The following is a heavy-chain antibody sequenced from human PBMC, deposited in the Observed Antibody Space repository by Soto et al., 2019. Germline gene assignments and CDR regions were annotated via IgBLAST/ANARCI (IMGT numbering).Heavy chain of an antibody. Sequence: EVHLVESGGGLVQPGGSLRLSCAASGFTFSTHWMHWVRQAPGKGLVWVSIIYSDGSTYYADYVKGRFTISRDNSKNTLYLQMDSLRAEDTAVYFCARGLKIRHDAFDLWGPGTMVTVSS. CDR2: IYSDGST. D-gene: IGHD3-22*01. V-gene: IGHV3-66*01. J-gene: IGHJ3*01. CDR1: GFTFSTHW. CDR3: ARGLKIRHDAFDL.